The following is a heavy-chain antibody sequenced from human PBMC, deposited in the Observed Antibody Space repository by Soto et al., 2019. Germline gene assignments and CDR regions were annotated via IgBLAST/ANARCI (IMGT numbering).Heavy chain of an antibody. CDR2: IYWDDDK. D-gene: IGHD2-15*01. Sequence: QITLKESGPTLVKPTQTLTLTCTFSGFSLSTSGVGVGWIRQPPGKALEWLALIYWDDDKRYSPSLKSRLTITKDTSKNQVVLTMTNMGPVDTATYYCAHRPSYCSGYSCYSGFDYWGQGTLVTVSS. J-gene: IGHJ4*02. V-gene: IGHV2-5*02. CDR1: GFSLSTSGVG. CDR3: AHRPSYCSGYSCYSGFDY.